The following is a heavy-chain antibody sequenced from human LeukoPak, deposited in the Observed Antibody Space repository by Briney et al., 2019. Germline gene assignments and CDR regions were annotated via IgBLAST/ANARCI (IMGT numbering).Heavy chain of an antibody. Sequence: KPSETLSLTCTVSGVSITTYYWSWIRQPPGKGLEWIGYIYHSGSTNYNPSLKSRVTISVDTSKNQSSLKLSSVTAADTAVYYCARESGDFWSGYSLDYWGQGTLVTVSS. CDR3: ARESGDFWSGYSLDY. CDR1: GVSITTYY. CDR2: IYHSGST. V-gene: IGHV4-59*01. J-gene: IGHJ4*02. D-gene: IGHD3-3*01.